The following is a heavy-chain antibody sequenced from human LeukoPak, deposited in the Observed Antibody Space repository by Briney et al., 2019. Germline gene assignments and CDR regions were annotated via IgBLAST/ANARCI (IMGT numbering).Heavy chain of an antibody. CDR2: ISAYNGNT. D-gene: IGHD5-12*01. CDR1: GYTFTSYG. V-gene: IGHV1-18*01. CDR3: AREYSGYDRAHFDY. J-gene: IGHJ4*02. Sequence: GASVKVFCKASGYTFTSYGISWVRQAPGQGLEWMGWISAYNGNTNYAQKLQGRVTMTTDTSTSTAYMELRSLRSDDTAVYYCAREYSGYDRAHFDYWGQGTLVTVSS.